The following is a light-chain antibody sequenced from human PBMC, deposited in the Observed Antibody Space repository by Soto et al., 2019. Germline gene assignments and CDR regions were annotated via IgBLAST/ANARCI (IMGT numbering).Light chain of an antibody. CDR1: SSDIGAGFD. J-gene: IGLJ2*01. V-gene: IGLV1-40*01. CDR2: GNS. Sequence: QSVLTQPPSVSGAPGQRVTISCTGSSSDIGAGFDVHWYQQLPGTAPKLIIYGNSNRPSGVPDRFSGSQSGTSASLAITGLQAEDEADYYCQSYDSSLNGYVVFGGGTQLTVL. CDR3: QSYDSSLNGYVV.